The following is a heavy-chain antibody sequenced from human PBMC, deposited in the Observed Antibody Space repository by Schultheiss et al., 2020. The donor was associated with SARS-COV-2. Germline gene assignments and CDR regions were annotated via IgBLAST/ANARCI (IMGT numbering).Heavy chain of an antibody. Sequence: ASVKVSCKASGGTFTSYGISWVRQAPGQGLEWMGWMNPNSGGTGYAQKFQGRVTMTRNTSISTAYMELSSLRSEDTAVYYCARDWVWEERGGRYSYYYGMDVWGQGTTVTVSS. V-gene: IGHV1-8*02. CDR1: GGTFTSYG. CDR2: MNPNSGGT. CDR3: ARDWVWEERGGRYSYYYGMDV. J-gene: IGHJ6*02. D-gene: IGHD1-26*01.